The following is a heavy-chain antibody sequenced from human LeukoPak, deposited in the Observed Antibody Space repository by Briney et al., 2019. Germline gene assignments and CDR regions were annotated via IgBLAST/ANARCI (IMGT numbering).Heavy chain of an antibody. CDR1: GYSLTSYG. CDR2: ISANNGNT. Sequence: ASVKVSCKASGYSLTSYGITWVRQAPGKGLEWMGGISANNGNTNYAQKFQGRVTMTTDTSKNTAYMELRSLRSDDTAVYYCARERAVAAFDPWGQGTLVTASS. V-gene: IGHV1-18*01. D-gene: IGHD6-19*01. J-gene: IGHJ5*02. CDR3: ARERAVAAFDP.